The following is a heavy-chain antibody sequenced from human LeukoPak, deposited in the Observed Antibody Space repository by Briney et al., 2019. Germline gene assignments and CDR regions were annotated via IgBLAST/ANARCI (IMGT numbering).Heavy chain of an antibody. J-gene: IGHJ4*02. Sequence: PGESLKSSFEGNRVDLGNGRIIKKSQAPGKGLEWVGRIKSKTDGGTTDYAAPVKGRFTISRDDSKNTLYLQMNSLKTEDTAVYYCSPGRGDLDYWGQGTLVTVSS. V-gene: IGHV3-15*01. CDR3: SPGRGDLDY. CDR2: IKSKTDGGTT. CDR1: RVDLGNGR. D-gene: IGHD3-16*01.